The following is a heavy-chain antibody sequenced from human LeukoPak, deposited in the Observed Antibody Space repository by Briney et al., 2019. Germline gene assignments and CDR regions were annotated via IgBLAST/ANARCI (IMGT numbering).Heavy chain of an antibody. CDR2: INTRDGNT. V-gene: IGHV1-46*01. J-gene: IGHJ5*02. CDR1: GYSFTTYH. CDR3: AKDLGFAMCWFDP. Sequence: SSVNVTCKASGYSFTTYHFHWVRQAPGQGLEWMGMINTRDGNTNHAQKFRGRVTMTRDTSMIIVYMGLSSLRSEDTAVYYCAKDLGFAMCWFDPWGQGTLVTVSS. D-gene: IGHD3-10*01.